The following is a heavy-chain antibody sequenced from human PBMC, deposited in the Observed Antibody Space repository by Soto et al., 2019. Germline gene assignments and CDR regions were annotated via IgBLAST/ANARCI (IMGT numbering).Heavy chain of an antibody. J-gene: IGHJ4*02. CDR2: ISSSGSTI. D-gene: IGHD3-22*01. CDR3: ARDLGYFASDGYCDY. Sequence: ELSLGGYGVSWVSRTRWKGLEWASYISSSGSTIYYADSVKGRFTISRDNAKNPLYLQMNSLRAEDTAVYYCARDLGYFASDGYCDYWGQGALVTVS. V-gene: IGHV3-48*03. CDR1: ELSLGGYG.